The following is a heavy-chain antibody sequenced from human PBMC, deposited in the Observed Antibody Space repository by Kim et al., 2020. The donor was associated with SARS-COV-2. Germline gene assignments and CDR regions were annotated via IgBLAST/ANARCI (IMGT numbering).Heavy chain of an antibody. CDR1: GFTFSSYS. CDR3: ARDGAGYSSSWYGDYYYGMDV. V-gene: IGHV3-48*02. CDR2: ISSSSSTI. D-gene: IGHD6-13*01. Sequence: GGSLRLSCAASGFTFSSYSMNWVRQAPGKGLEWVSYISSSSSTIYYADSVKGRFTISRDNAKNSLYLQMNSLRDEDTAVYYCARDGAGYSSSWYGDYYYGMDVGGQGPTVPVAS. J-gene: IGHJ6*02.